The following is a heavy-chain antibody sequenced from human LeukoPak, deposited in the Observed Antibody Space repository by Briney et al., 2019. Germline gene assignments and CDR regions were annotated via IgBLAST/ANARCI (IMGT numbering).Heavy chain of an antibody. D-gene: IGHD3-22*01. CDR1: GYTFTGYY. CDR2: INPSGGST. CDR3: ARDQAQTYYYDSSGVDTFDI. Sequence: GASVKVSCKASGYTFTGYYMHWVRRAPGQGLEWMGIINPSGGSTSYAQKFQGRVTMTRDMSTSTVYMELSSLRSEDTAVYYCARDQAQTYYYDSSGVDTFDIWGQGTMVTVSS. J-gene: IGHJ3*02. V-gene: IGHV1-46*01.